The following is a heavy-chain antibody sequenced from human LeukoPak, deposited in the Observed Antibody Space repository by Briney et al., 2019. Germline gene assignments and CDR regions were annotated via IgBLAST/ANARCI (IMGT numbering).Heavy chain of an antibody. J-gene: IGHJ5*02. CDR1: GFTFSR. CDR2: IQPDGSEG. Sequence: GGSLRLSCAASGFTFSRMSWVRQAPGKGLEWVGNIQPDGSEGYPVDSVKGRFTISRDNARNSLFLQMNSLRVEDTAVYYCASQSYARFDPWGQGTLVTVSS. V-gene: IGHV3-7*01. CDR3: ASQSYARFDP. D-gene: IGHD3-16*01.